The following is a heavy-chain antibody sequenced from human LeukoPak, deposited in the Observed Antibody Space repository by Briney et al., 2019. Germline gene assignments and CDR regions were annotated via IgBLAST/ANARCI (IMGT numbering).Heavy chain of an antibody. Sequence: GRSLRLSCAASGFTFSSYGMHWVRQAPGKGLECVAVISYDGSNKYYADSVKGRFTISRDNSKNTLYLQMNSLRAEDTAVYYCAKEWGMTRFMVRGVIIPPWFDPWGQGTLVTVSS. CDR3: AKEWGMTRFMVRGVIIPPWFDP. J-gene: IGHJ5*02. CDR1: GFTFSSYG. V-gene: IGHV3-30*18. CDR2: ISYDGSNK. D-gene: IGHD3-10*01.